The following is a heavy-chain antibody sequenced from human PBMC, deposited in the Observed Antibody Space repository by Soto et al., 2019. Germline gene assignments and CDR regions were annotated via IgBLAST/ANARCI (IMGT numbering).Heavy chain of an antibody. V-gene: IGHV4-59*12. J-gene: IGHJ3*02. Sequence: SETLSLTFTVSGASISSSYWSWIRQSPGKGLEWIGYVYYSGSTNYDPSLKSRVTISADKSISTAHLQWSSLKASDTATSSCASRKKTRDAFDIWAQGTMVTVSS. CDR2: VYYSGST. CDR3: ASRKKTRDAFDI. CDR1: GASISSSY.